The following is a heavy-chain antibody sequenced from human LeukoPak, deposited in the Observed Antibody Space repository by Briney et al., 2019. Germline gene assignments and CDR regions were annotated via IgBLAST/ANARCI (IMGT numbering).Heavy chain of an antibody. CDR1: GFTFSSYW. Sequence: PGGSLRLSCAASGFTFSSYWMSWVRQAPGKGLEWVANQKQDGSEKYYVDSVKGRFTISRDNAKNSLYLQMNSLRTEDTALYYCAKVLGYYDSSGYYQEGGFDYWGQGTLVTVSS. D-gene: IGHD3-22*01. CDR2: QKQDGSEK. J-gene: IGHJ4*02. V-gene: IGHV3-7*05. CDR3: AKVLGYYDSSGYYQEGGFDY.